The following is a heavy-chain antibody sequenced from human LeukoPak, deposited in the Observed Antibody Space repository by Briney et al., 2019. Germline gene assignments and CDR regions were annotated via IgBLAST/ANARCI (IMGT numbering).Heavy chain of an antibody. Sequence: GGSLRLSCAASGFTFSSYSMNWVRQAPGKGLEWASSISSSSSYTYYADSVKGRFTISRDNAKNSLYLQMNSLRAEDTAVYYCARDLTFGVVTNWFDPWGQGTLVTVSS. CDR1: GFTFSSYS. V-gene: IGHV3-21*01. CDR3: ARDLTFGVVTNWFDP. CDR2: ISSSSSYT. J-gene: IGHJ5*02. D-gene: IGHD3-3*01.